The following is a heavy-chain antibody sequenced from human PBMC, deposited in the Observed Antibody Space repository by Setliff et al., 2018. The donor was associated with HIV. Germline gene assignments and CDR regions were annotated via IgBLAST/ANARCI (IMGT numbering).Heavy chain of an antibody. CDR1: GFSFSHAW. Sequence: GGSLRLSCAASGFSFSHAWMSWVRQAPGKGLEWLGRIKRNADGGTTDYAAPVKGRITISRDDSKNTLYLQMNSLKTEDTAVYYCSTYRYYYDTTGVDYWGQGTLVTVSS. J-gene: IGHJ4*02. CDR3: STYRYYYDTTGVDY. V-gene: IGHV3-15*01. CDR2: IKRNADGGTT. D-gene: IGHD3-22*01.